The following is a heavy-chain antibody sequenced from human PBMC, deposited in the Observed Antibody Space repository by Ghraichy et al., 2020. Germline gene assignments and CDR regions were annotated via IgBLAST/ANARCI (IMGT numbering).Heavy chain of an antibody. CDR3: ARDRYSKFVHQSPREGDYYYFGMDV. J-gene: IGHJ6*02. CDR1: GGTFSSSA. D-gene: IGHD4-11*01. Sequence: VKVSCKASGGTFSSSAISWVRQAPGQGLEWMGRIIPILGIPNYAQKFQGRVTITADKSTGTAYMEVSSLRSDDTAVYYCARDRYSKFVHQSPREGDYYYFGMDVWGQGTTVTVSS. CDR2: IIPILGIP. V-gene: IGHV1-69*04.